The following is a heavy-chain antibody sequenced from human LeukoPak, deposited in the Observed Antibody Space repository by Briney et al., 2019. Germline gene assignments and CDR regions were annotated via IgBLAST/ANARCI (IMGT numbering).Heavy chain of an antibody. CDR3: ARVTAHQFPPYYFDY. CDR1: GFTFSSYA. Sequence: PGGSLRLSCAASGFTFSSYAMHWVRQAPGKGLEWVAVISYDGSNKYYADSVKGRFTISRDNSKNTLYLQMNSLRAEDTAVYYCARVTAHQFPPYYFDYWGQGTLVTVSS. V-gene: IGHV3-30-3*01. D-gene: IGHD2-2*01. J-gene: IGHJ4*02. CDR2: ISYDGSNK.